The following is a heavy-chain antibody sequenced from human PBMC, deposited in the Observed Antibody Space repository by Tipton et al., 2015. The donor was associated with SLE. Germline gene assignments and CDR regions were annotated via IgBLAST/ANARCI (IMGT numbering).Heavy chain of an antibody. V-gene: IGHV3-74*01. D-gene: IGHD4-23*01. CDR1: GFTFSSYW. CDR2: INSDGSST. J-gene: IGHJ6*02. Sequence: GSLRLSCAASGFTFSSYWMHWVRQAPGKGLVWVSRINSDGSSTSYADSVKGRFTISRDNAKNTLYLQMNSLRAEDTAVYYCARNEEVVTPWYYYGMDVWGQGTTVTVSS. CDR3: ARNEEVVTPWYYYGMDV.